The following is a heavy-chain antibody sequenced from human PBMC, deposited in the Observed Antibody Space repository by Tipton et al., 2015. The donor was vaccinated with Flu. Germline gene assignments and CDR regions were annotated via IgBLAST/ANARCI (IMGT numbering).Heavy chain of an antibody. D-gene: IGHD3-22*01. CDR3: AKDLSRGYRLDDAFDI. V-gene: IGHV3-33*06. Sequence: SLRLSCAASGFTFSSYAMHWVRQAPGKGLEWVAGIWYDGSNKYYADSVKGRFTISRDNSKNTLYLQMNSLRAEDTAVYCCAKDLSRGYRLDDAFDIWGQGTMVTVSA. CDR2: IWYDGSNK. CDR1: GFTFSSYA. J-gene: IGHJ3*02.